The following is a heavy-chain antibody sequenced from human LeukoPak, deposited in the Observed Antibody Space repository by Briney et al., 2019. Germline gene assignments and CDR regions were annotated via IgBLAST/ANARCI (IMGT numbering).Heavy chain of an antibody. CDR2: IKQDGSET. CDR3: TRDRSRAEDD. Sequence: GGSLRLSCAASGFTFSNYYMSWVRQAPGKGLEWVANIKQDGSETYYVDSVKGRFTISRDNAKNSLYLQMNSLRAEDTAVYYCTRDRSRAEDDWGQGTLVTVSS. D-gene: IGHD1-14*01. J-gene: IGHJ4*02. V-gene: IGHV3-7*01. CDR1: GFTFSNYY.